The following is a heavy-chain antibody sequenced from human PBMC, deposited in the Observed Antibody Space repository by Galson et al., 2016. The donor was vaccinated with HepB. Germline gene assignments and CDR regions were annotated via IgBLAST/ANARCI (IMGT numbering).Heavy chain of an antibody. CDR1: GGSVSSASYY. J-gene: IGHJ1*01. CDR2: IHFSGSNILYSGST. V-gene: IGHV4-61*01. CDR3: TKQSWSVSSPFQD. Sequence: SETLSLTCSVSGGSVSSASYYWSWIRQPPGKGLEWVGYIHFSGSNILYSGSTNYHPSLKSRVTISVDTSKNQFSLKLTSATAADTAVYYCTKQSWSVSSPFQDWGQGTLVTVSS. D-gene: IGHD3-3*02.